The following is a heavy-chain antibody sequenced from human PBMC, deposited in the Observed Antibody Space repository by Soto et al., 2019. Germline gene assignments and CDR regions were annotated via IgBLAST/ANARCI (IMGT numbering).Heavy chain of an antibody. CDR3: ARVDTLTAGVHY. D-gene: IGHD6-13*01. CDR2: IYSDAST. J-gene: IGHJ4*02. V-gene: IGHV3-66*01. Sequence: GGSLRLSCAGSGFSVSDIYMTWVRQAPGKGLEWISLIYSDASTYYADSVKGRFTISRDNSKNTLFLQMNSLRADDTAVYYCARVDTLTAGVHYWGQGTLVTVSS. CDR1: GFSVSDIY.